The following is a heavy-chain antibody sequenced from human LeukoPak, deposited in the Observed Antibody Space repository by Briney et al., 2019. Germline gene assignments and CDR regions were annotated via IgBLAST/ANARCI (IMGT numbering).Heavy chain of an antibody. J-gene: IGHJ6*02. Sequence: GGSLRLSCAASGFTFSSYSMNWVRQAPGKGLEWVSYISSSSSTIYYADSVKGRFTISRDNAKTSLYLQMNSLRDEDTAVYYCARDVYGSGSYYTYYYYGMDVWGQGTTVTVSS. D-gene: IGHD3-10*01. V-gene: IGHV3-48*02. CDR1: GFTFSSYS. CDR2: ISSSSSTI. CDR3: ARDVYGSGSYYTYYYYGMDV.